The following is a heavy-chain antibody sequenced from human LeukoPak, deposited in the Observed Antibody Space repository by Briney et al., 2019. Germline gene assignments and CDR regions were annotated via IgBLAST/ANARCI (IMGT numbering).Heavy chain of an antibody. V-gene: IGHV4-34*01. Sequence: PSETLSLTCAVYGGSFSGYYWSWIRQPPGKGLEWIGEINHSGSTNYNPSLKSRVTISVDTSKNQFSLKLSSVTAADTAVCYCARGRHCSSTSCYYYYYMDVWGKGTTVTVSS. CDR1: GGSFSGYY. CDR2: INHSGST. J-gene: IGHJ6*03. D-gene: IGHD2-2*01. CDR3: ARGRHCSSTSCYYYYYMDV.